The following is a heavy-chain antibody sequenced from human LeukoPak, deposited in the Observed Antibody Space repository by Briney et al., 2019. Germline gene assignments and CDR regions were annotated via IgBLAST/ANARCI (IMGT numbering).Heavy chain of an antibody. CDR3: AAKGVHYDFWSGYYGADAFDI. CDR2: IVVGSGNT. J-gene: IGHJ3*02. CDR1: GFTFTSSA. Sequence: ASVKVSCKASGFTFTSSAMQWVRQARGQRLEWIGWIVVGSGNTNYAQEFQERVTITRDMSTSTAYMELSSLRSEDTAVYYCAAKGVHYDFWSGYYGADAFDIWGQGTMVTVSS. V-gene: IGHV1-58*02. D-gene: IGHD3-3*01.